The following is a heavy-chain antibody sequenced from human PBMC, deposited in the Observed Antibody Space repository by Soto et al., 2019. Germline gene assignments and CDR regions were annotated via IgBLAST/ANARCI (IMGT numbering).Heavy chain of an antibody. Sequence: LSLTCTVSGGSISSHYWSWVRQAPGKGLEWIGHIYYRGSTNYNPSLRSRSTISVDTSKSQFSLKLNSVTTADAAVYYCARDGREASGMDVWGQGTKVTVSS. CDR1: GGSISSHY. CDR3: ARDGREASGMDV. D-gene: IGHD1-26*01. CDR2: IYYRGST. V-gene: IGHV4-59*11. J-gene: IGHJ6*02.